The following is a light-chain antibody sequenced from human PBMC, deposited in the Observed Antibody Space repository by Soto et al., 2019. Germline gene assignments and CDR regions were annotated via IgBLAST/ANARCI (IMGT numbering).Light chain of an antibody. CDR1: HSGSSD. J-gene: IGKJ5*01. CDR3: HQYKKGPST. Sequence: IVVTQSPAALALSPGESATRFXRASHSGSSDLAWYQQKPGXAPRXXXDYXSTRATGCPARLSGGGSGTEFTLTISRRQSEDFAFYYCHQYKKGPSTFGQGTRLDIK. V-gene: IGKV3-15*01. CDR2: YXS.